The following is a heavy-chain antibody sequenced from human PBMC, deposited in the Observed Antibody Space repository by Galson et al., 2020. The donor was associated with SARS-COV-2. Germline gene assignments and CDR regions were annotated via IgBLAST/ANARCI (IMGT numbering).Heavy chain of an antibody. J-gene: IGHJ4*02. D-gene: IGHD6-13*01. Sequence: SETLSLTCAAYGGSFSGYYWSWIRQPPGKGLEWIGEINHSGSTNYNPSLKSRVTISVDTSKNQFSLKLSSVTAADTAVYYCARTAPWASVRAAADWGQGTLVTVSS. CDR1: GGSFSGYY. V-gene: IGHV4-34*01. CDR3: ARTAPWASVRAAAD. CDR2: INHSGST.